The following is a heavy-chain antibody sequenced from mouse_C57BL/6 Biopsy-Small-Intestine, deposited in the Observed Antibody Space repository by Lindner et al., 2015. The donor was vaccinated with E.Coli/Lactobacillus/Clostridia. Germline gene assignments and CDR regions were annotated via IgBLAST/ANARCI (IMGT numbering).Heavy chain of an antibody. J-gene: IGHJ2*01. Sequence: VQLQESGAEVVRPGTSVKMSCKASGYTFINYWIGWAKQRPGHGLEWIGDIFPGGVYTNYNEKFKNKATLTADSSSTTAYLQFSNLTSEDSAIYYCARAHYGGSFDSWGQGTTLTVSS. V-gene: IGHV1-63*01. D-gene: IGHD1-1*02. CDR2: IFPGGVYT. CDR3: ARAHYGGSFDS. CDR1: GYTFINYW.